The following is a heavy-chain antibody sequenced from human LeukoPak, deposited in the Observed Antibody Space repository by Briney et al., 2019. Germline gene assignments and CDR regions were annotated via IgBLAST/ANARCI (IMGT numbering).Heavy chain of an antibody. CDR3: AYYKNPGAEYFQH. CDR1: GVSISSYY. Sequence: KPSETLSLTCSVSGVSISSYYWSWIRQPPGKGLEWIAYIYYSGSTNSNPSLKSRVTISIDTSKNQFSLKLSSVIAADTAVYYCAYYKNPGAEYFQHWGQGTLVTVSS. D-gene: IGHD3-10*01. V-gene: IGHV4-59*01. J-gene: IGHJ1*01. CDR2: IYYSGST.